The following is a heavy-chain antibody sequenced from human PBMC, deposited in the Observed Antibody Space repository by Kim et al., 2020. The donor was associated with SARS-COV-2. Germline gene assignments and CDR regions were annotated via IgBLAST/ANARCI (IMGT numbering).Heavy chain of an antibody. V-gene: IGHV3-30*01. CDR3: ARDRGYDILTGPRGFDY. Sequence: VKGRFTISRDNSKNTLYLQMNSLRAEDTAVYYCARDRGYDILTGPRGFDYWGQGTLVTVSS. J-gene: IGHJ4*02. D-gene: IGHD3-9*01.